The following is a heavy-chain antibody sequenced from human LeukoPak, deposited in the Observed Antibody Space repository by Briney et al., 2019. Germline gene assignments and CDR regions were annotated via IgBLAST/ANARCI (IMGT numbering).Heavy chain of an antibody. CDR1: GFTFSSYS. D-gene: IGHD6-6*01. V-gene: IGHV3-21*01. CDR2: ISSSSSYI. J-gene: IGHJ4*02. Sequence: GGSLRLSCAASGFTFSSYSMNWVRQAPGKGLEWVSSISSSSSYIYYADSVKGRFTISRDNAKNSLYLQMNSLRAEDTAVYYCARDFSGYSSSDGHWGQGTLVTVSS. CDR3: ARDFSGYSSSDGH.